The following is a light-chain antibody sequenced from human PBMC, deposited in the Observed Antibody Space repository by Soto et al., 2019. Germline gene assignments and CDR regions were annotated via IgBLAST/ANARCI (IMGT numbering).Light chain of an antibody. CDR2: DFS. CDR1: SSDVGGYNY. V-gene: IGLV2-14*01. J-gene: IGLJ1*01. Sequence: QSVLTQPASVSGSPGQWITISCTGTSSDVGGYNYVSWYQQHPGKAPKLMIYDFSYRPSGVSDRFSGSKSGNTASLTISGLQSEDEADYYCDSYTSGSSYVFGTGTKVTVL. CDR3: DSYTSGSSYV.